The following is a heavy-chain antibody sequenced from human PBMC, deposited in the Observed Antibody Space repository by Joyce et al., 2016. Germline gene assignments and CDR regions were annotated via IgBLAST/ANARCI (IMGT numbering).Heavy chain of an antibody. V-gene: IGHV3-30*18. CDR1: GFTFSNYG. D-gene: IGHD3-16*01. CDR3: AKRYDYVDY. CDR2: IANEGNKK. J-gene: IGHJ4*02. Sequence: QVQLVESGGGVVQPGRSLRLSCAASGFTFSNYGMHWVRQAPGKGLEWGAVIANEGNKKYYADSVKGRFTISRDNSKNTLYLQMNSLRAEDTAVYYCAKRYDYVDYWGQGTLVTVSS.